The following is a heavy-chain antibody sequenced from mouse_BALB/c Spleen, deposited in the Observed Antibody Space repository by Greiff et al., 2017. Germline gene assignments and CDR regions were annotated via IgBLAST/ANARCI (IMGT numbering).Heavy chain of an antibody. J-gene: IGHJ3*01. CDR3: ARNDYVWFAY. CDR2: ISSGSSTI. CDR1: GFTFSSFG. D-gene: IGHD2-4*01. V-gene: IGHV5-17*02. Sequence: EVKLMESGGGLVQPGGSRKLSCAASGFTFSSFGMHWVRQAPEKGLEWVAYISSGSSTIYYADTVKGRFTISRDNPKNTLFLQMTSLRSEDTAMYYCARNDYVWFAYWGQGTLVTVSA.